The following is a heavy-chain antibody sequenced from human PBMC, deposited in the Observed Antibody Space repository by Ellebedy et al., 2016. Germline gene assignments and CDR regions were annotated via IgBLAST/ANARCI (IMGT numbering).Heavy chain of an antibody. CDR1: GYTFTSYD. J-gene: IGHJ1*01. CDR2: INPSGGST. Sequence: ASVKVSXXASGYTFTSYDINWVRQAPGQGLEWMGIINPSGGSTSYAQKFQGRVTMTRDTSTSTVYMELSSLRSEDTAVYYCARDFGVRSSGHEYFQHWGQGTLVTVSS. D-gene: IGHD3-3*01. CDR3: ARDFGVRSSGHEYFQH. V-gene: IGHV1-46*01.